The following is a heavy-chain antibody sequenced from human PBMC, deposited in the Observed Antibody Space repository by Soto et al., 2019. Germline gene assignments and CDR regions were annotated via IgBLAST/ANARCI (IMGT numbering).Heavy chain of an antibody. J-gene: IGHJ5*02. CDR3: AKERYSSGSNWFDP. Sequence: GGSLRLSCAASGFTFSSYAMSWVRQAPGKGLEWVSAISGSGGSTYYADSVKGRFTISRDNSKNTLYLQMNSLRAEDPAVYDSAKERYSSGSNWFDPWGHETLVPVSS. CDR1: GFTFSSYA. CDR2: ISGSGGST. V-gene: IGHV3-23*01. D-gene: IGHD6-19*01.